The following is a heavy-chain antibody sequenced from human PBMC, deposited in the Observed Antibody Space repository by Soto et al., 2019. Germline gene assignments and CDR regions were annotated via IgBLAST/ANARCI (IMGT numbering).Heavy chain of an antibody. J-gene: IGHJ6*02. V-gene: IGHV3-23*01. CDR1: GFTFSGYA. CDR2: ISGSATIT. D-gene: IGHD4-4*01. CDR3: VKGLQGGMDV. Sequence: GGSLRLSCAASGFTFSGYAMSWVRQAPGKGLEWVSSISGSATITSYADSVKGRSTISRDNNRNMLYLQMNSLRADDTAVFFCVKGLQGGMDVWGQGTKVTVS.